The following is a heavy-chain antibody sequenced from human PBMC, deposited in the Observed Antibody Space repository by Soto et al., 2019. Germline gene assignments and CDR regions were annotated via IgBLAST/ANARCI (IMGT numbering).Heavy chain of an antibody. Sequence: SETLSLTCTASGGSISSSSYYWGWIRQPPGKGLEWIGSIYYSGSTYYNPSLKSRVTISVDTSKNQFSLKLSSVTAADTAVYYCARHGDGYCSGGSCRYFYYGMDVWGQGTTVTVSS. D-gene: IGHD2-15*01. V-gene: IGHV4-39*01. CDR1: GGSISSSSYY. CDR2: IYYSGST. J-gene: IGHJ6*02. CDR3: ARHGDGYCSGGSCRYFYYGMDV.